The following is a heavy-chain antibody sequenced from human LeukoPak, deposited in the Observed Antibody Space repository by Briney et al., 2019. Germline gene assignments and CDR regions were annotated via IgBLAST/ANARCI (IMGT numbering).Heavy chain of an antibody. CDR3: ARDRFEAYGDTELGY. V-gene: IGHV3-21*01. CDR1: GFTFKNYN. CDR2: IFSTSTYI. D-gene: IGHD4-17*01. Sequence: GGSLRLSCAASGFTFKNYNMVWVRQAPGKGLEWVSFIFSTSTYIYYRDSVRGRFTISRDNAKNSLFLQMDSLTVEDTAVYYCARDRFEAYGDTELGYWGQGTLVTVSS. J-gene: IGHJ4*02.